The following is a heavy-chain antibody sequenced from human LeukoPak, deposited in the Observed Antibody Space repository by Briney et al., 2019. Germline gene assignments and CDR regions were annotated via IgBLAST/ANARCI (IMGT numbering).Heavy chain of an antibody. CDR2: INPNSGGT. V-gene: IGHV1-2*02. J-gene: IGHJ6*02. CDR3: AREPHKRNYDVLTGYSFYYYGLDV. D-gene: IGHD3-9*01. Sequence: ASVKVSCKASGYTFTGYYMHWVRQAPGQGLEWMGWINPNSGGTNYAQKFQGRVTMTRDTSISTAYMELSRLRSDDTAVFYCAREPHKRNYDVLTGYSFYYYGLDVWGQGATVTVSS. CDR1: GYTFTGYY.